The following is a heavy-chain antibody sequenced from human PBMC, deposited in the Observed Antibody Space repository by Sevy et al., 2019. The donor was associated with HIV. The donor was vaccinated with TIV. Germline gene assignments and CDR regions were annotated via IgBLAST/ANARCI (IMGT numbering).Heavy chain of an antibody. D-gene: IGHD3-3*01. CDR1: GFTFSSYA. J-gene: IGHJ5*02. CDR2: ISGSGGST. V-gene: IGHV3-23*01. Sequence: GGSLRLSCAASGFTFSSYAMSWVRQAPGKGLEWVSAISGSGGSTYYADSVKGRFTISRDNSKNTLYLQMNSLRAEDTTVYYCAKDDFWSGYGWFDPWGQGTLVTVSS. CDR3: AKDDFWSGYGWFDP.